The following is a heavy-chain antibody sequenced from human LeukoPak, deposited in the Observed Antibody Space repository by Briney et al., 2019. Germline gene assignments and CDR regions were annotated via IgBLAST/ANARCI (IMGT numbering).Heavy chain of an antibody. CDR1: GGTFSSYA. D-gene: IGHD2-8*01. Sequence: SVKVSCKASGGTFSSYAISWVRQAPGQGLEWMGGIIPIFGTANYAQKFQGRVTITTDESTSTAYVELSSLRSEDTAVYYCARGVMSFDYYYYYMDVWGKGTTVTVSS. V-gene: IGHV1-69*05. CDR2: IIPIFGTA. CDR3: ARGVMSFDYYYYYMDV. J-gene: IGHJ6*03.